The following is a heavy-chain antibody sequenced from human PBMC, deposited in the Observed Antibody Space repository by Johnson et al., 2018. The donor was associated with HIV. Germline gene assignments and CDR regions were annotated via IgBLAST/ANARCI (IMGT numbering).Heavy chain of an antibody. D-gene: IGHD3-9*01. J-gene: IGHJ3*02. CDR3: ARGDPDLRYFDWLGALDI. CDR2: IYSGGST. Sequence: VLLVESGGGLVQPGGSLRLSCAASGFTVSSNYMSWVRQAPGKGLEWVSVIYSGGSTYYADSVKGRFTVTRDNRKNSLNLHMTSLRAEDTALYYCARGDPDLRYFDWLGALDIWGQGTMVTVSS. V-gene: IGHV3-66*01. CDR1: GFTVSSNY.